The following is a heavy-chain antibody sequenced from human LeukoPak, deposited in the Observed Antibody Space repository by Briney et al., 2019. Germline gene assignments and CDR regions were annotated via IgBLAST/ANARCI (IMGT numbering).Heavy chain of an antibody. V-gene: IGHV3-7*01. CDR2: IKQDGSEK. D-gene: IGHD3-22*01. CDR3: ARDLPGRNIVVFDY. Sequence: PGGSLRLSCAASGFTFSSYWMSWVRQAPGKGLEWVANIKQDGSEKYYVDSVKGRFTISRDNAKNSLYLQMNSLRAEDTAAYYCARDLPGRNIVVFDYWGQGTLVTVSS. CDR1: GFTFSSYW. J-gene: IGHJ4*02.